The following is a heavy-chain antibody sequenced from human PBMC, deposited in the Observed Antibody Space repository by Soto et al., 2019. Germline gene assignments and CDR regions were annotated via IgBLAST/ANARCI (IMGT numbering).Heavy chain of an antibody. CDR1: GDSVTSNVW. V-gene: IGHV4-4*02. J-gene: IGHJ4*02. Sequence: PSETLSLTCAVSGDSVTSNVWWSWVRQPPGKGLEWIGEAYHNGLTDYNPSLKSRATMSVDTSKNEFSLKLTSLTAADTAIYYCERDAAVPGESDRFDYWGQGTLVTVSS. CDR2: AYHNGLT. CDR3: ERDAAVPGESDRFDY. D-gene: IGHD6-19*01.